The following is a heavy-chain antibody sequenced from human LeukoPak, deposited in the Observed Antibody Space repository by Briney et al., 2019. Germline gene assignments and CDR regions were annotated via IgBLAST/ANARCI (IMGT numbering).Heavy chain of an antibody. J-gene: IGHJ4*02. Sequence: SETLSLTCTVSGGSISSYFWSWIRQPPGKGLEWIGRIYSSGSNNYNPSLKSRVTMSLDTSKNHLSLNLSSVTAADTAVYYCAREPTGGREPTSCRPLDYWGQGTLVTVSS. V-gene: IGHV4-4*07. CDR3: AREPTGGREPTSCRPLDY. CDR2: IYSSGSN. CDR1: GGSISSYF. D-gene: IGHD2-8*02.